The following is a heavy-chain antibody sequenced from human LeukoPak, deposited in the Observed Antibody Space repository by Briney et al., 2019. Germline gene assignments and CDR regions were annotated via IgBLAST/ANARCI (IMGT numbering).Heavy chain of an antibody. CDR1: GFTFSSYS. J-gene: IGHJ4*02. V-gene: IGHV3-48*01. CDR2: ISSIGGNI. Sequence: PGGSLRLSCAASGFTFSSYSMNWVRQAPGKGLEWVSFISSIGGNIYYADSVKGRFTISRDNAANSLYLQMNSLRAEDTAVYYCARSDNSNYCFDYWGQGTLVTVSS. D-gene: IGHD4-11*01. CDR3: ARSDNSNYCFDY.